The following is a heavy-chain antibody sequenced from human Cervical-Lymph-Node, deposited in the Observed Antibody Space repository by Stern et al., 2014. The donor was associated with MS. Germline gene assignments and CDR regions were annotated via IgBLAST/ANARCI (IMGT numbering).Heavy chain of an antibody. V-gene: IGHV1-69*19. D-gene: IGHD1-26*01. Sequence: QVQLVQSGAEVKKPGSSVKVSCKASGGTFSSYAIRWVQQAPGQGLEWMGGGIPIFGTSNYAQKFQVIVQITPDESTSTTDMKRSSLRSEDTAVYYCARGELKEGLVRGMDVWGQGTTVTVSS. J-gene: IGHJ6*02. CDR3: ARGELKEGLVRGMDV. CDR1: GGTFSSYA. CDR2: GIPIFGTS.